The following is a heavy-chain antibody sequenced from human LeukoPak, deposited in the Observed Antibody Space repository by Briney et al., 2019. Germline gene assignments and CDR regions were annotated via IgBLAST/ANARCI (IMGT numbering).Heavy chain of an antibody. CDR2: IYPGDSDT. V-gene: IGHV5-51*01. D-gene: IGHD3-22*01. J-gene: IGHJ4*02. Sequence: GESLKISCKGSGYSFTSYWIGWVRQMPGKGLEWMGIIYPGDSDTRYSPSFQGQVTISADKSISTAYLQWSSLKASDTAMYYCARPAQSSGYYPWYFDYWGQGTLVTVSS. CDR1: GYSFTSYW. CDR3: ARPAQSSGYYPWYFDY.